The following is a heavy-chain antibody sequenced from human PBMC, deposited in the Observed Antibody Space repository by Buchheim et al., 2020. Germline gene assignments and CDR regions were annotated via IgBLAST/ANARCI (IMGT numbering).Heavy chain of an antibody. J-gene: IGHJ4*02. V-gene: IGHV4-61*02. CDR2: IYTSGST. Sequence: QVQLQESGPGLVKPSQTLSLTCTVSGGSISSGSYYWSWIRQPAGKGLEWIGRIYTSGSTNYNPSLKSRVTISVDTSKNQFSLKLSSVTAADTAVYYCAREDGVGAHYYFDYWGQGTL. CDR3: AREDGVGAHYYFDY. D-gene: IGHD1-26*01. CDR1: GGSISSGSYY.